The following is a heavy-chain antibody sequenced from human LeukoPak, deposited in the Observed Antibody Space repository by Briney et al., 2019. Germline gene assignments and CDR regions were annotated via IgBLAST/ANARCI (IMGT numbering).Heavy chain of an antibody. CDR1: GFTFSNHV. V-gene: IGHV3-21*01. CDR3: APIDGVWDGQFDY. J-gene: IGHJ4*02. D-gene: IGHD1-26*01. CDR2: IGTTSRDM. Sequence: GGSLRLSCAASGFTFSNHVMNWARQAPGKGLEWISSIGTTSRDMYYADSVRGRFIISRDNAKNSLFLQMNSLRAEDTAVYYCAPIDGVWDGQFDYWGQGALVTVSS.